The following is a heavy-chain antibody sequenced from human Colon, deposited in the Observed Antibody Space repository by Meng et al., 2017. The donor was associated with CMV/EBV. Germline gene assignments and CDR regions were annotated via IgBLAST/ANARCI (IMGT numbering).Heavy chain of an antibody. CDR3: ASATEYKVDY. CDR1: GDYGSRNNW. Sequence: GSVAGDYGSRNNWWTWIRQPQRKGLEWIGEFQHSGTTTHNPSLMSRISFSVDKSKNQVSLHLTTVTAADTAVYYCASATEYKVDYWGQGTLVTVSS. D-gene: IGHD6-6*01. CDR2: FQHSGTT. V-gene: IGHV4-4*02. J-gene: IGHJ4*02.